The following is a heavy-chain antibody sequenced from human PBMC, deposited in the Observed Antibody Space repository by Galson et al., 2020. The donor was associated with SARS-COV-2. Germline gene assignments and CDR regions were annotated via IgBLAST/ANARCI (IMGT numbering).Heavy chain of an antibody. D-gene: IGHD2-8*01. Sequence: SETLSLTCTVSGASVTSLAYYWGWIRQSPGKGLEWIANAYFGGNSNYNPSLRSRVSIFVDTSKNQFSLQLNSVTAADTAVYYCASDSKCDRDGFINGAGYDAFDFWGQVTLVTVSS. CDR1: GASVTSLAYY. CDR2: AYFGGNS. CDR3: ASDSKCDRDGFINGAGYDAFDF. J-gene: IGHJ3*01. V-gene: IGHV4-39*01.